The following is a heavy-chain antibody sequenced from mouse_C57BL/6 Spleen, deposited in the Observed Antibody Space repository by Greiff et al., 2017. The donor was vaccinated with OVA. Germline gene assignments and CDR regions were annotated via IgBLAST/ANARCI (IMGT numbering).Heavy chain of an antibody. V-gene: IGHV1-7*01. CDR3: ARGGTVVARDFDY. CDR1: GYTFTSYW. Sequence: VQLQQSGAELAKPGASVKLSCKASGYTFTSYWMPWVKQRPGQGLEWIGYINPSSGYTKYNQKFKDKATLTADKSSSTAYMQLSSLTYEDSAVYYCARGGTVVARDFDYWGQGTTLTVSS. CDR2: INPSSGYT. J-gene: IGHJ2*01. D-gene: IGHD1-1*01.